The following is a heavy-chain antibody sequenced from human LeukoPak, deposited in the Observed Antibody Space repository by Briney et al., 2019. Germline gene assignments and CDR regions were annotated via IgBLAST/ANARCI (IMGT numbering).Heavy chain of an antibody. J-gene: IGHJ6*02. CDR2: VFWNGVDK. Sequence: GGSLRLSCVAPRFMVNDHAMQWVRQTPGKVLEWVAGVFWNGVDKGYADSVKGRFTIFRDNAKSSIYLQMNSLRIEDTALYYCSKDITAGGLDVWGPGNPVTVSS. CDR1: RFMVNDHA. V-gene: IGHV3-9*01. CDR3: SKDITAGGLDV.